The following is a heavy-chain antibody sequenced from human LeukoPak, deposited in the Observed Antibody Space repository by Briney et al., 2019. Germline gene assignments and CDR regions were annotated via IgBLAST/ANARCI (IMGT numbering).Heavy chain of an antibody. V-gene: IGHV3-23*01. J-gene: IGHJ3*02. D-gene: IGHD3-10*01. CDR3: AKDRATYSYGSGSPPWDAFDI. Sequence: GGSLRLSCAASGFTSKTYAMSWVRQAPGKGLEWVSAISGSGGSTYYADSVKGRFTISRDKSKNTLYLQMNSLRAEDTAVYYCAKDRATYSYGSGSPPWDAFDIWGQGTMVTVSA. CDR2: ISGSGGST. CDR1: GFTSKTYA.